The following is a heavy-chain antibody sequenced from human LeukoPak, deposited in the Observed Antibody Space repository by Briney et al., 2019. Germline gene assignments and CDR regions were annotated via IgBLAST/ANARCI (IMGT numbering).Heavy chain of an antibody. D-gene: IGHD3-22*01. CDR1: GGSFSGYY. V-gene: IGHV4-34*01. CDR3: ARELTYYYDSSGYNWFDP. Sequence: SETLSLTCAVYGGSFSGYYWSWIRQPPGKGLEWIREINHSGSTNYNPSLKNRVTISVDTSKNQFSLKLSSVTAADTAVYYCARELTYYYDSSGYNWFDPWGQGTLVTVSS. J-gene: IGHJ5*02. CDR2: INHSGST.